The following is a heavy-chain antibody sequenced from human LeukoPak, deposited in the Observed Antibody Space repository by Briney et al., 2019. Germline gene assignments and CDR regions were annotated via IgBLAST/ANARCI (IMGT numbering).Heavy chain of an antibody. CDR2: ISGSGGST. CDR3: AKDQGLYSSSWLDY. Sequence: PGGSLRLSCAASGFTFSSYAMSWVRQAPGKGLEWVSAISGSGGSTYYADSVKGRFTISRDNSKNTLYLQMNSLRTEDTAVYYCAKDQGLYSSSWLDYWGQGTLVTVSS. J-gene: IGHJ4*02. CDR1: GFTFSSYA. D-gene: IGHD6-13*01. V-gene: IGHV3-23*01.